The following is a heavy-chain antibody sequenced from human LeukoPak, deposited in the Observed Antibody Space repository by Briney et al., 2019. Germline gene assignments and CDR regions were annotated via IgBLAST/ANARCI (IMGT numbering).Heavy chain of an antibody. CDR1: GFTFSSYA. CDR2: ISYDGSNK. Sequence: QTGGSLRLSCAASGFTFSSYAMHWVRQAPGKGLEWVAVISYDGSNKYYADSVKGRFTISRDNSKNTLYLQMNSLRAEDTAVYYCAKDWGLQKEFDPWGQGTLVTVSS. D-gene: IGHD4-11*01. V-gene: IGHV3-30-3*01. J-gene: IGHJ5*02. CDR3: AKDWGLQKEFDP.